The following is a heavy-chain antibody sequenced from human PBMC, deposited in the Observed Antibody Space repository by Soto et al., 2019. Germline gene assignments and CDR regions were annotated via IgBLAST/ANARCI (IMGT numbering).Heavy chain of an antibody. CDR3: AGAPGGWLLLTFDY. V-gene: IGHV4-31*03. Sequence: SETLSLTCTVSGGSISSGGYYWSWIRQHPGKGLEWIGYIYYSGSTYYNPSLKSRVTISVDTSKNQFSLKLSSVTAADTAVYYCAGAPGGWLLLTFDYWGQGTLVTVSS. J-gene: IGHJ4*02. D-gene: IGHD3-22*01. CDR2: IYYSGST. CDR1: GGSISSGGYY.